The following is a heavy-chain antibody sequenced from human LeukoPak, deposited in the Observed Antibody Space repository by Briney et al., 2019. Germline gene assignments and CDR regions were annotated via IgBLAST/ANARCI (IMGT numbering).Heavy chain of an antibody. CDR1: GYTFTGYY. CDR3: ARAWLRLNPYFDY. J-gene: IGHJ4*02. Sequence: SVKVSCKASGYTFTGYYMHWVRRAPGQGLEWMGWINPNSGGTNYAQKFQGRVTMTRDTSISTAYMELSRLRSDDTAVYYCARAWLRLNPYFDYWGQGTLVTVSS. CDR2: INPNSGGT. V-gene: IGHV1-2*02. D-gene: IGHD5-12*01.